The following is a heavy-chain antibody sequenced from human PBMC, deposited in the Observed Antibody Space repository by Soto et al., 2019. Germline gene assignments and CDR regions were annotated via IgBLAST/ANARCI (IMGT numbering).Heavy chain of an antibody. CDR3: ARDSSGYYYDPWYFDY. CDR2: IYYSGST. CDR1: GGSISSGGYY. Sequence: SETLSLTCTVSGGSISSGGYYRSWIRQHPGKGLEWIGYIYYSGSTYYNPSLKSRVTISVDTSKNQFSLKLSSVTAADTAVYYCARDSSGYYYDPWYFDYWGQGTLVTVSS. V-gene: IGHV4-31*03. J-gene: IGHJ4*02. D-gene: IGHD3-22*01.